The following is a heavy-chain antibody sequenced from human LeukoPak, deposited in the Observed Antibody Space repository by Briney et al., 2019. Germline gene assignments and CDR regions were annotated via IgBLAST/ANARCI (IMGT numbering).Heavy chain of an antibody. V-gene: IGHV4-59*08. CDR2: IYYSGST. J-gene: IGHJ4*02. D-gene: IGHD6-19*01. CDR3: ARGAIAVAGYFDY. CDR1: GGSISSYY. Sequence: SETLSLTCTVSGGSISSYYWNWIRKPPGKGRDGIGYIYYSGSTNYNPSLNSRVTISVDTSKNQFSLKLSSVTAADTAVYYCARGAIAVAGYFDYWGQGALVTVSS.